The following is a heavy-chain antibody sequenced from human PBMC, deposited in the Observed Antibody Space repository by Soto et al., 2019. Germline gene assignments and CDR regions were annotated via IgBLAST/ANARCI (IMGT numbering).Heavy chain of an antibody. J-gene: IGHJ5*02. D-gene: IGHD3-10*01. CDR1: GGSISSGGYS. V-gene: IGHV4-30-2*01. Sequence: SSETLSLTCTVSGGSISSGGYSWSWIRQPPGKGLEWIGYIYHSGSTYYNPSLKSRVTISVDRSKNQFSLKLSSVTAADTAVYYCARAPITMVRGVIMAWWFDPWGQGTLVTVSS. CDR2: IYHSGST. CDR3: ARAPITMVRGVIMAWWFDP.